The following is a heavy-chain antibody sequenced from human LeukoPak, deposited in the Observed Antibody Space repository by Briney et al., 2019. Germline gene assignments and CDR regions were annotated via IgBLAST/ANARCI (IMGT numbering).Heavy chain of an antibody. Sequence: PSETLSLTCTVSGGSVSSGSYYWSWIRQPPGKGLEWIGYIYYSGSTNHNPSLKSRVTISVDTSKNQFSLKLSSVTAADTAVYYCARSEWFGELVYYFDYWGQGTLVTVSS. D-gene: IGHD3-10*01. CDR1: GGSVSSGSYY. CDR2: IYYSGST. V-gene: IGHV4-61*01. J-gene: IGHJ4*02. CDR3: ARSEWFGELVYYFDY.